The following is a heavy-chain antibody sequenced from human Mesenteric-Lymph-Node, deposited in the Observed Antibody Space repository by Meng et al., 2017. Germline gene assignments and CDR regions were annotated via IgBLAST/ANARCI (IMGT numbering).Heavy chain of an antibody. CDR2: IKQDGSEK. J-gene: IGHJ2*01. Sequence: VQLQESGPGLVKPSGTMSLTCAVSGGAISSSNWWSWVRQAPGKGLEWVANIKQDGSEKYYVDSVKGRFTISRDNAKNSLYLQMNSLRAEDTAVYYCARDLRLWLSNWYFDLWGRGTLVTVSS. V-gene: IGHV3-7*01. D-gene: IGHD5-18*01. CDR3: ARDLRLWLSNWYFDL. CDR1: GGAISSSNW.